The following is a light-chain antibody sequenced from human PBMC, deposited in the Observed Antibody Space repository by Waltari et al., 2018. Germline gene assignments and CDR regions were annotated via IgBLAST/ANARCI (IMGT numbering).Light chain of an antibody. Sequence: DIQMTQSPSSVSASVGDGVTITCRASQGISSWLAWYHQKPGKAPNLLIYDGYNLQTGVPSRFSGSGSGTVFTLTISSLQPEDSATYYCQQANSFPITFGQGTRLEIK. CDR3: QQANSFPIT. CDR1: QGISSW. J-gene: IGKJ5*01. V-gene: IGKV1-12*01. CDR2: DGY.